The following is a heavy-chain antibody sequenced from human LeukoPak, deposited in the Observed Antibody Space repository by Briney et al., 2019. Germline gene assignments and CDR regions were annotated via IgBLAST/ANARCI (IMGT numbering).Heavy chain of an antibody. J-gene: IGHJ4*02. D-gene: IGHD1-1*01. CDR1: GFTFSSYA. Sequence: GGSLRLSCAASGFTFSSYAMSWVRQAPGKGLEWASGMSGSVPTTNYADSVRGRFTISRDNSKNTLYLQMNTLRAEDTAVYYCATTKQARRYFDYWGQGTLVTVSS. V-gene: IGHV3-23*01. CDR3: ATTKQARRYFDY. CDR2: MSGSVPTT.